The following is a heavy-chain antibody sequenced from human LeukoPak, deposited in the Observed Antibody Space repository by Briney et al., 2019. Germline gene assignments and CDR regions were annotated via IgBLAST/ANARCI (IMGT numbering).Heavy chain of an antibody. CDR1: GGTFSSYA. CDR3: ARTRMNYYDNPGFGY. J-gene: IGHJ4*02. Sequence: GSSVKVSCKASGGTFSSYAISWVRQAPGQGLEWMGGIIPIFGTANYAQKFQGRVTITTDESTSTAYMELSSLRSEDTAVYYCARTRMNYYDNPGFGYWGQGTLVTVSS. CDR2: IIPIFGTA. V-gene: IGHV1-69*05. D-gene: IGHD3-22*01.